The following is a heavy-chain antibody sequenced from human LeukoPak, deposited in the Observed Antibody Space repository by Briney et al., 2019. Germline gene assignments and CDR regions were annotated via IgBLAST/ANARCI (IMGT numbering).Heavy chain of an antibody. CDR2: IFPSGGEI. J-gene: IGHJ4*02. Sequence: TSGGSLRLSCAASGFTFSTFAMIWVRQPPGKGLEWVSSIFPSGGEIHYADSVKGRFTISRDNAKKSLYLQMNSLRAEDTAVYYCARATTYDILTGFSDYWGQGTLVTVSS. V-gene: IGHV3-21*01. D-gene: IGHD3-9*01. CDR3: ARATTYDILTGFSDY. CDR1: GFTFSTFA.